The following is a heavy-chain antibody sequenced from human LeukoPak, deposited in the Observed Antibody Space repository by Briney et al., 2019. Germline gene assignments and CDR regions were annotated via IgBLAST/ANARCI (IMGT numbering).Heavy chain of an antibody. D-gene: IGHD3-10*01. CDR2: ISSNGGST. CDR3: AREYYGSGCYYYYYMDV. J-gene: IGHJ6*03. V-gene: IGHV3-64*01. Sequence: GGSLRLPCAASGFTFSGYAMHWVRHAPGKGLEYVSAISSNGGSTYYANSVKGRFTISRDNSKNTLYLQMGSLRAEDMAVYYCAREYYGSGCYYYYYMDVWGKGTTVTVSS. CDR1: GFTFSGYA.